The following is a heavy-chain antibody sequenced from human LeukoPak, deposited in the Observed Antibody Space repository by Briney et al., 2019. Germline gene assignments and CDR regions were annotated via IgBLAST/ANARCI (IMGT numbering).Heavy chain of an antibody. Sequence: ASVKVSYKASGYTFTGHYLHWVRQAPGQGLEWVAWINPKSGGTDYAQKFQGRVAVTTNTSISTAYMEMRRLISDDTAVYYCARAIVAEPAAIDDYWGQGTLVTVSS. J-gene: IGHJ4*02. CDR3: ARAIVAEPAAIDDY. CDR2: INPKSGGT. CDR1: GYTFTGHY. V-gene: IGHV1-2*02. D-gene: IGHD2-2*01.